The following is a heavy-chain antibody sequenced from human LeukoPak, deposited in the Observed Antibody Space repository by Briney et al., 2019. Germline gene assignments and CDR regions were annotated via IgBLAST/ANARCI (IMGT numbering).Heavy chain of an antibody. CDR3: ARGTGSSGVVYFDY. Sequence: GGSLRLSCAASGFTFSSYAMSWVRQAPGKGLEWVSSISGSGGSTYYADSVKGRFTISRDNSKNTLYLQMNSLRVEDTAVYYCARGTGSSGVVYFDYWGQGALVTVSS. D-gene: IGHD3-3*01. V-gene: IGHV3-23*01. CDR1: GFTFSSYA. CDR2: ISGSGGST. J-gene: IGHJ4*02.